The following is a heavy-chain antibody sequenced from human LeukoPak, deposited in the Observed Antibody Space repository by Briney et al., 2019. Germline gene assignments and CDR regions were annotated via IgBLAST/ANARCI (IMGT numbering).Heavy chain of an antibody. V-gene: IGHV3-7*01. J-gene: IGHJ3*02. CDR3: ARDIHYYDSSDSDSDI. CDR1: GFTFSSYW. CDR2: IKQDGSEK. Sequence: GGSLRLSXAASGFTFSSYWMSWVRQAPGKGLEWVANIKQDGSEKYYVDSVKGRFTISRDNAKNSLYLQMNSLRAEDTAVYYCARDIHYYDSSDSDSDIWGQGTMVTVSS. D-gene: IGHD3-22*01.